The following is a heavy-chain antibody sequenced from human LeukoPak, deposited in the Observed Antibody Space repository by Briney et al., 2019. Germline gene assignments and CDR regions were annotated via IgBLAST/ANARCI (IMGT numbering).Heavy chain of an antibody. CDR2: ISSSSSYI. V-gene: IGHV3-21*04. CDR1: GFTFSSYS. D-gene: IGHD6-13*01. Sequence: GGSLRLSCAASGFTFSSYSMNWVRQAPGKGLEWVSSISSSSSYIYYADSVKGRFTISRDNSKNTLNLQMNSLRAEDTAVYYCTNQQLVPYYFDYWGQGTLVTVSS. J-gene: IGHJ4*02. CDR3: TNQQLVPYYFDY.